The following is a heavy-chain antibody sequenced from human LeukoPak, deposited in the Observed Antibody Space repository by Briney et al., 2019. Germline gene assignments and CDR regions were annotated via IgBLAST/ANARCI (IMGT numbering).Heavy chain of an antibody. Sequence: GGSLRLPCAASGFTVSSNYMSWVRQAPGKGLEWVSVIYSGGSTYYADSVKGRFTISRDNSKNTLYLQMNSLRAEDTAVYYCARVYSSGYYYEDYWGQGTLVTVSS. CDR3: ARVYSSGYYYEDY. V-gene: IGHV3-53*01. CDR1: GFTVSSNY. J-gene: IGHJ4*02. CDR2: IYSGGST. D-gene: IGHD3-22*01.